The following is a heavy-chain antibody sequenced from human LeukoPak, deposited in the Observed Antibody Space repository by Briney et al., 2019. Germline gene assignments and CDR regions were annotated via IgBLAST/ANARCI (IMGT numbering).Heavy chain of an antibody. Sequence: GGSLRLSCAASGFSFSSYSMNWVRQAPGKGREWVSSISSSSSYIYYADSVKGRFTISRDNAKNSLYLQMNSLRAEDTAVYYCAKGARCQLFGGYWGQGTLVTVSS. CDR3: AKGARCQLFGGY. J-gene: IGHJ4*02. V-gene: IGHV3-21*01. D-gene: IGHD2-2*01. CDR1: GFSFSSYS. CDR2: ISSSSSYI.